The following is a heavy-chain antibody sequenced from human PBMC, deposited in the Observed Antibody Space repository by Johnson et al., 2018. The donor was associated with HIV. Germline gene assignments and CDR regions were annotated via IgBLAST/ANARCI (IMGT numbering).Heavy chain of an antibody. V-gene: IGHV3-30-3*01. Sequence: QVQLVESGGRVVRPGGSLRLSCAASGFTFSSYAMSWVRQAPGKGLEWVAVISYDGSNKYYADSVKGRFTISRDNSKNTLYLQMNSLRAEDTAVYYCAKEERLQFDAFDIWGQGTMVTVSS. CDR3: AKEERLQFDAFDI. CDR1: GFTFSSYA. J-gene: IGHJ3*02. D-gene: IGHD4-11*01. CDR2: ISYDGSNK.